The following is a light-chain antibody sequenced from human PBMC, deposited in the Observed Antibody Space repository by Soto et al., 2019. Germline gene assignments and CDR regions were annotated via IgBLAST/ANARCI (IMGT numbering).Light chain of an antibody. Sequence: DIVMTQTPLSLPVTPGEPASISCRSSQSLLHTNGYNYLDWYLQKPGESPQLLISLGSDRASGVPDRFSGSGSGTEFTLKISRVEAEDVGVYYCMQDLQTPLTFGGGTQVEIK. CDR3: MQDLQTPLT. CDR1: QSLLHTNGYNY. V-gene: IGKV2-28*01. CDR2: LGS. J-gene: IGKJ4*01.